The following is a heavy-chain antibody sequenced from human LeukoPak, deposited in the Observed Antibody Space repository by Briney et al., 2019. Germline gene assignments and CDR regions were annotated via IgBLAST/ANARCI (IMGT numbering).Heavy chain of an antibody. CDR2: IRYDGSNK. J-gene: IGHJ2*01. CDR3: AKRPGDYWYFDL. Sequence: GGSLRLSCAASGFTFSSYWMHWVRQAPGKGLEWVAFIRYDGSNKYYADSVKGRFTISRDNSKNTLYLQMNSLRAEDTAVYYCAKRPGDYWYFDLWGRGTLVTVSS. V-gene: IGHV3-30*02. CDR1: GFTFSSYW. D-gene: IGHD4-17*01.